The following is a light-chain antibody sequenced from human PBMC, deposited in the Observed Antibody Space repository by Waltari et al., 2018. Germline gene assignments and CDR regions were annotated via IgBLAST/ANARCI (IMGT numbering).Light chain of an antibody. Sequence: DIVLTQSPGTLSLSPGDGATPSCRASQSVSSGYLAWYQQKAGQAPRLLIYSVSSRATGIPDRFSGSGSGTDFTLSISRLEPEDFAVYYCHQYGSPGWTFGQGTKVEIK. CDR1: QSVSSGY. V-gene: IGKV3-20*01. J-gene: IGKJ1*01. CDR3: HQYGSPGWT. CDR2: SVS.